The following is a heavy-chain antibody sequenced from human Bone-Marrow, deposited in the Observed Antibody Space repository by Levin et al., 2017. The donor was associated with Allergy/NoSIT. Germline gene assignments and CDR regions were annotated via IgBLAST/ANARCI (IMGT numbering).Heavy chain of an antibody. CDR3: ARDIRGNYDTSGYCDS. V-gene: IGHV3-21*01. D-gene: IGHD3-22*01. J-gene: IGHJ4*02. Sequence: GGSLRLSCAASGFTFSNYAMNWVRQAPGKGLEWVSSISSGSVYIYYADSVKGRFTISRDNAKNSLYLQMNSLRAEDTAVYYCARDIRGNYDTSGYCDSWGQGTLVTVSS. CDR1: GFTFSNYA. CDR2: ISSGSVYI.